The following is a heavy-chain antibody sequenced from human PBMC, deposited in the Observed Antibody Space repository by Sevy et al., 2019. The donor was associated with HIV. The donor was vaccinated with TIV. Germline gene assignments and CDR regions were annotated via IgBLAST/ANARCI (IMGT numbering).Heavy chain of an antibody. CDR1: GFTFDDYA. Sequence: GGSLRLSCAASGFTFDDYAMHWVRQAPGKGLEWVSGISWNSGSIGYADSVKGRFTISRDNAKNSLYLQMNSLRAEDTAVYYCAKEKGDSGYFDYWGQGTLVTVSS. CDR3: AKEKGDSGYFDY. V-gene: IGHV3-9*01. J-gene: IGHJ4*02. CDR2: ISWNSGSI. D-gene: IGHD2-15*01.